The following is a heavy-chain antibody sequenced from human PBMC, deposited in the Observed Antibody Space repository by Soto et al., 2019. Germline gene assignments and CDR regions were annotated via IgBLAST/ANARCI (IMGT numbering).Heavy chain of an antibody. V-gene: IGHV4-34*01. CDR3: ARVACSGGSCYPGGYYYYYGMDV. CDR2: INHSGST. Sequence: SETLSLTCAVYGGSFSGYYWSWIRQPPGKGLEWIGEINHSGSTNYNPSLKSRVTISVDTSKNQFSLKLSSVTAADTAVYYCARVACSGGSCYPGGYYYYYGMDVWGQGTTVTVSS. D-gene: IGHD2-15*01. CDR1: GGSFSGYY. J-gene: IGHJ6*02.